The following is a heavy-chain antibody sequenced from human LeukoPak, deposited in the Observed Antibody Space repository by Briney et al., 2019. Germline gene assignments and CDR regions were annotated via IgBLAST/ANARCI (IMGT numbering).Heavy chain of an antibody. CDR3: AKCRAGSDADCYGFDY. CDR2: ISTSGSRT. Sequence: AGGSLRLSCAASGFTFSDYAMTWLRQAPGKGLEWVATISTSGSRTYSIDSVKGRFAFSRDNPKNTLFLEMNSLRAEDTAMYYCAKCRAGSDADCYGFDYWGQGTLVTVSS. V-gene: IGHV3-23*01. CDR1: GFTFSDYA. D-gene: IGHD2-21*02. J-gene: IGHJ4*02.